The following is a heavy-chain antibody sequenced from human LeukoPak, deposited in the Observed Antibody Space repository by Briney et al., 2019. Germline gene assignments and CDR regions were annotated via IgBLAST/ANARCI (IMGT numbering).Heavy chain of an antibody. J-gene: IGHJ4*02. CDR3: AKEEYYNRWYDLY. CDR1: GFTFSSYG. Sequence: GGSLRLSCAASGFTFSSYGMHWVRQAPAQGLEWVAVVSLDGNTKSYADSVKGRSTIPRDNSKNAMYLQMNSLRSGDTAVYGSAKEEYYNRWYDLYWGQATLVTVSS. V-gene: IGHV3-30*18. D-gene: IGHD3-9*01. CDR2: VSLDGNTK.